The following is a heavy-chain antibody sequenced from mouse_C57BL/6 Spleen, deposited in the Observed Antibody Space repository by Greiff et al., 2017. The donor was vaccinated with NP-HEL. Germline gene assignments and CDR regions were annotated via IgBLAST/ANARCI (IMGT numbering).Heavy chain of an antibody. J-gene: IGHJ1*03. Sequence: QVQLQQPGAELVKPGASVKMSCKASGYTFTSYWITWVKQRPGQGLEWIGDIYPGSGSTNYNEKFKSKATLTVDTSSSTAYMQLSSLTSEDSAVYYCARAIYDGYYGWYFGVWGTGTTVTVSS. CDR3: ARAIYDGYYGWYFGV. CDR2: IYPGSGST. CDR1: GYTFTSYW. V-gene: IGHV1-55*01. D-gene: IGHD2-3*01.